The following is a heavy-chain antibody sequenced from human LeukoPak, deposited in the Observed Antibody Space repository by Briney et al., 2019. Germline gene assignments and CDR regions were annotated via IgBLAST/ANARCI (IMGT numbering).Heavy chain of an antibody. D-gene: IGHD2-2*02. CDR1: GGSVSSSNW. CDR3: ARGDTVHCSSTSCYTGMDV. J-gene: IGHJ6*02. CDR2: IYHSGST. V-gene: IGHV4-4*02. Sequence: SETLSLTCAVSGGSVSSSNWWSWVRQPPGKGLEWIGEIYHSGSTNYNPSLKSRVTISVDKSKNQFSLKLSSVTAADTAVYYCARGDTVHCSSTSCYTGMDVWGQGTTVTVSS.